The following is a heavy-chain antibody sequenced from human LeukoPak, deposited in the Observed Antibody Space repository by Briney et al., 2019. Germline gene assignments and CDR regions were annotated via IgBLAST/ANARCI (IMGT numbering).Heavy chain of an antibody. CDR2: ISYDGSNK. CDR3: ARVWLLHYYYYGMDV. Sequence: GGSLRLSCAASGFTFSSYWMHWVRQAPGKGLEWVAVISYDGSNKYYADSVKGRFTISRDNSKNTLYLQMNSLRAEDTAVYYCARVWLLHYYYYGMDVWGQGTTVTVSS. J-gene: IGHJ6*02. D-gene: IGHD3-9*01. V-gene: IGHV3-30-3*01. CDR1: GFTFSSYW.